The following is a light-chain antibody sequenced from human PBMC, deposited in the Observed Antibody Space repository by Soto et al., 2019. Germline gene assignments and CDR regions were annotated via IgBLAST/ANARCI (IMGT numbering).Light chain of an antibody. V-gene: IGLV2-11*01. CDR3: CSYAGSYTFDV. Sequence: QSALTQPRSVSGSPGQSVTISCFGTSSDVGDYNYVSWYQQHPGKAPKLMIYDVSKRPSGVPDRFSGSKSGNTASLTISGLQAEDEADYYCCSYAGSYTFDVFGTGTKLTVL. CDR2: DVS. J-gene: IGLJ1*01. CDR1: SSDVGDYNY.